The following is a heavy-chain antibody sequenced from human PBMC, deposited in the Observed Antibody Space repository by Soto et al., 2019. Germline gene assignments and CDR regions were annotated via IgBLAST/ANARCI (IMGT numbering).Heavy chain of an antibody. V-gene: IGHV1-3*01. D-gene: IGHD2-2*01. CDR3: ARGGVVVVPAAIFTFDP. CDR2: INAGNGNT. Sequence: ASVKVSCKASGYTFTSYAMHWVRQAPGQRLEWMGWINAGNGNTKYSQKFQGRVTITRDTSASTAYMELSSLRSEDTAVYYCARGGVVVVPAAIFTFDPWGQGTLVTVST. CDR1: GYTFTSYA. J-gene: IGHJ5*02.